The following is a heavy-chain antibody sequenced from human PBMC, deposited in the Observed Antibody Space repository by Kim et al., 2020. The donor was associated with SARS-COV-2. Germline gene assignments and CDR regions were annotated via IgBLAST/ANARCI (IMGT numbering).Heavy chain of an antibody. CDR2: IYYSGST. D-gene: IGHD5-18*01. J-gene: IGHJ4*02. CDR3: ARHAYVDTAKTFDY. Sequence: SETLSLTCTVSGGSISSTSYYWGWIRQPPGKGLEWIGSIYYSGSTYYNPSLKSRDTISVDTSENQFSLKLSSVTAADTAVYYCARHAYVDTAKTFDYWGQGTLVTVSS. CDR1: GGSISSTSYY. V-gene: IGHV4-39*01.